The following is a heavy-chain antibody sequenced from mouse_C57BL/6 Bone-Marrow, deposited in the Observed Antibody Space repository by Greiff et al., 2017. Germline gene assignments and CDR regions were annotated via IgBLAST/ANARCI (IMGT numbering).Heavy chain of an antibody. J-gene: IGHJ2*01. CDR3: TTVYYGSRGLDD. V-gene: IGHV14-1*01. D-gene: IGHD1-1*01. CDR2: IDPEDGDT. CDR1: GFNIKDYY. Sequence: VQLQQSGAELVRPGASVKLSCTASGFNIKDYYMHWVKQRPEQGLEWIGRIDPEDGDTEYDPKFQGKATMTADTSSNTAYLQLSSLTSEDTAVYYCTTVYYGSRGLDDWGQGTTLTVSS.